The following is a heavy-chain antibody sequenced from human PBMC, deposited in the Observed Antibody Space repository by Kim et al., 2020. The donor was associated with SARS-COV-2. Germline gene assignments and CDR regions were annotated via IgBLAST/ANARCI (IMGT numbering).Heavy chain of an antibody. CDR3: ARVVVVAATTGNWFDP. J-gene: IGHJ5*02. CDR2: IYYSGST. D-gene: IGHD2-15*01. CDR1: GGSISSSSYY. V-gene: IGHV4-39*01. Sequence: SETLSLTCTVSGGSISSSSYYWGWIRQPPGKGLEWIGSIYYSGSTYYNPSLKSRVTISVDTSKNQFSLKLSSVTAADTAVYYCARVVVVAATTGNWFDPWGQGTLVTVSS.